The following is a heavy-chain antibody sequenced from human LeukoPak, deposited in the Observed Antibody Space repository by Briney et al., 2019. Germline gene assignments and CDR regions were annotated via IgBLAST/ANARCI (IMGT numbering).Heavy chain of an antibody. D-gene: IGHD3-9*01. CDR1: GLTLSSHS. V-gene: IGHV3-21*01. Sequence: PGGSLRLSCAASGLTLSSHSLNWVRQAPGKGLEWVSSISSSSSYIYYADSVKGRFTISRDNAKNSLYLQLNSLRAEDTAVYYCARDQSDILTPYYYDYWGQGTLVTVSS. CDR3: ARDQSDILTPYYYDY. J-gene: IGHJ4*02. CDR2: ISSSSSYI.